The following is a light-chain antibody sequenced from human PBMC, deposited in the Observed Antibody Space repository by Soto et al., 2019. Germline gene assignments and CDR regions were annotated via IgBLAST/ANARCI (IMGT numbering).Light chain of an antibody. CDR1: QGVSTN. CDR2: DAS. Sequence: EIVMTQSPATLSVSPGERATLSCRASQGVSTNLAWYQQKPGQAPRLLIYDASTRATGLPARFSGSGSGTEFTLTISSLQSEDFGVYYCHQYNNWPITFGQGTRLEI. CDR3: HQYNNWPIT. J-gene: IGKJ5*01. V-gene: IGKV3-15*01.